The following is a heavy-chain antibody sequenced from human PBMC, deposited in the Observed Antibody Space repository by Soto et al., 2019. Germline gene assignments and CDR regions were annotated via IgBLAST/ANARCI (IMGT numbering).Heavy chain of an antibody. CDR1: GYTFTSYG. Sequence: QVHLVQSGAEVKKHGASVKVSCKASGYTFTSYGITWVRQAPGQGLEWMGWISAHNGNTDYAQKLQGRVIVTRETATSTGYMELRSLISDATAVYYCARGRYGDYWGQGALVTVSS. V-gene: IGHV1-18*01. CDR3: ARGRYGDY. J-gene: IGHJ4*02. CDR2: ISAHNGNT. D-gene: IGHD1-1*01.